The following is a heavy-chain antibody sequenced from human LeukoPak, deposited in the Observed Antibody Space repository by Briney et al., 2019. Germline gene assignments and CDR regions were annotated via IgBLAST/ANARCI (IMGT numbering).Heavy chain of an antibody. V-gene: IGHV1-24*01. J-gene: IGHJ5*01. CDR3: AADTGVLLNS. CDR2: VDPEDGET. Sequence: ASVKVSCKVSGYTLTELSMHWVRQAPGKGLEWMGGVDPEDGETIYAQRFQGRVNMTEDTSADTAYMELSSLRSEDTAVYYCAADTGVLLNSRGQGTLVTVSS. CDR1: GYTLTELS. D-gene: IGHD4-23*01.